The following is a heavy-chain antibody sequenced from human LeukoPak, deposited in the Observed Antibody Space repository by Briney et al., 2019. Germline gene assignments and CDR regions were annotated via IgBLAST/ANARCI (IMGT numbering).Heavy chain of an antibody. V-gene: IGHV3-33*08. J-gene: IGHJ6*02. CDR3: ARIACTGGSCRQYYYYGMDV. D-gene: IGHD2-15*01. CDR1: GFTFSSNG. CDR2: IWYDGSNK. Sequence: QPGRSLRLSCAASGFTFSSNGMNWVRQAPGKGLEWVAVIWYDGSNKYYADSVKGRFTISRDNSKNTLYLQMNSLRAEDTAVYYCARIACTGGSCRQYYYYGMDVWGQGTTVTVSS.